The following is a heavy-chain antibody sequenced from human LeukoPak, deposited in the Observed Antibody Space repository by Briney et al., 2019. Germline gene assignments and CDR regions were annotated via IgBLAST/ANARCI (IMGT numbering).Heavy chain of an antibody. CDR2: IDTDGSST. CDR1: GFTFSSYW. D-gene: IGHD6-13*01. CDR3: TREGNWYFDL. V-gene: IGHV3-74*01. J-gene: IGHJ2*01. Sequence: GGSLRLSCAASGFTFSSYWMHWVRQAPGKGLVWVSRIDTDGSSTNYADSVKGRFTISRDNAKNTLYLQINSLRVEDTAVYYCTREGNWYFDLWGRGTLVTVSS.